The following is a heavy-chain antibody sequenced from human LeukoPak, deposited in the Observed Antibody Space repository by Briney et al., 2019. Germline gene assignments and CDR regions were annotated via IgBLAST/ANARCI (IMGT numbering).Heavy chain of an antibody. CDR1: GYTFTSYD. CDR2: MNPNSGNT. CDR3: ARGNFYYDSWSGYPRAWFDP. V-gene: IGHV1-8*03. J-gene: IGHJ5*02. Sequence: ASVKVSCRASGYTFTSYDINWVRQATGQGLEWMGWMNPNSGNTGYAQKFQGRVTITRNTSISTAYMELSSLRSEDTAVYYCARGNFYYDSWSGYPRAWFDPWGQGTLVTVSS. D-gene: IGHD3-3*01.